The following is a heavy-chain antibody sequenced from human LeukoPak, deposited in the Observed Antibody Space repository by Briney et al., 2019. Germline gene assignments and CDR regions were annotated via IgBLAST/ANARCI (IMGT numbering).Heavy chain of an antibody. Sequence: SVKVPCKASGGTFSSYAISWVRQAPGQGLEWMGGIIPIFGTANYAQKFQGRVTITTDESTSTAYMELSSLRSEDTAVYYCARVAAAGQNYFDYWGQGTLVTVSS. CDR1: GGTFSSYA. V-gene: IGHV1-69*05. J-gene: IGHJ4*02. CDR2: IIPIFGTA. D-gene: IGHD6-13*01. CDR3: ARVAAAGQNYFDY.